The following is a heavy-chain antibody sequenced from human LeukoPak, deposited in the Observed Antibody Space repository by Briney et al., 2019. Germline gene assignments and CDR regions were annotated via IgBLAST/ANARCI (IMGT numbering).Heavy chain of an antibody. V-gene: IGHV1-69*05. CDR1: GGTFSSYA. CDR2: IIPIFGTA. CDR3: ARDRYSVVVVAAKGGLRHCGGDCYSID. J-gene: IGHJ4*02. D-gene: IGHD2-21*02. Sequence: GASVKVSCKASGGTFSSYAISWVRQAPGQGIEWMGRIIPIFGTANYAQKFQGRVTITTDESTSTAYMELSSLRSEDTAVYYCARDRYSVVVVAAKGGLRHCGGDCYSIDWGQGTLVTVSS.